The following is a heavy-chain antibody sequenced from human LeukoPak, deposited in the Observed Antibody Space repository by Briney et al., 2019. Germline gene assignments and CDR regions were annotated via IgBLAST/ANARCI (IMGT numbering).Heavy chain of an antibody. CDR2: MSPSGTT. CDR1: GDSVSSGNYY. J-gene: IGHJ4*02. V-gene: IGHV4-61*01. D-gene: IGHD3-22*01. CDR3: ARGQDDRSGTFDY. Sequence: SETLSLTCTVSGDSVSSGNYYLSWIRQPPGKGLDWITYMSPSGTTKYNPSLKSRVTTSVDTSRTQFSLRLSSVTAADTAVYYCARGQDDRSGTFDYWGQGILVTVSS.